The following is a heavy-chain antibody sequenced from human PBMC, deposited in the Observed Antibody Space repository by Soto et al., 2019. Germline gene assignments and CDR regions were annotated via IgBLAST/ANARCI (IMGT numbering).Heavy chain of an antibody. CDR2: ISSSSGYI. J-gene: IGHJ6*02. Sequence: EVQLVESGGGLVKPGGSLRLSCAASGFTFSTYSMNWVRQATGKGLEWVSSISSSSGYIYYADSVKGRFTISKDDAKNSLSLQMNSLRAEDTAVYYCARVRSYSYGQGYGMDVWGQGTTVTVSS. D-gene: IGHD5-18*01. V-gene: IGHV3-21*01. CDR1: GFTFSTYS. CDR3: ARVRSYSYGQGYGMDV.